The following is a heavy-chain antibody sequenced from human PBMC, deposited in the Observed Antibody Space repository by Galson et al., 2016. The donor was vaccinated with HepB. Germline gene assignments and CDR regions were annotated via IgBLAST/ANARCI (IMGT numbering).Heavy chain of an antibody. J-gene: IGHJ4*02. Sequence: SETLSLTCTVSGGSVSSSSYYWGWIRQPPGKGLEWIGSSYYSGSTYYNPSLKSRVTISVDTSKNQFSLKLSSVTAADTAVYYCARDRSSGSGNFGYWGQGTLVTVSS. D-gene: IGHD3-10*01. V-gene: IGHV4-39*07. CDR3: ARDRSSGSGNFGY. CDR2: SYYSGST. CDR1: GGSVSSSSYY.